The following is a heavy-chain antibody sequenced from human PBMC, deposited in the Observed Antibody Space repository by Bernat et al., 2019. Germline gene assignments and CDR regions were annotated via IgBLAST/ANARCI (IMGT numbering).Heavy chain of an antibody. Sequence: QVQLVESGGGVVQPGRSLRLSCAASGFTFSSYGMHWVRQAPGKGLEWVAVISYDGSNKYYVDSVKGRFTISRDNSKNTLYLQMNSLRAEDTAVYYCAKGWPIIFLGISDYWGQGTLVTVSS. CDR2: ISYDGSNK. V-gene: IGHV3-30*18. J-gene: IGHJ4*02. CDR1: GFTFSSYG. CDR3: AKGWPIIFLGISDY. D-gene: IGHD2-21*01.